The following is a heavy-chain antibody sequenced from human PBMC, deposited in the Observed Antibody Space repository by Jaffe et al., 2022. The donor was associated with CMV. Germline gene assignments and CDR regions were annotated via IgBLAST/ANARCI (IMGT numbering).Heavy chain of an antibody. J-gene: IGHJ6*03. CDR1: GGSFSGYY. V-gene: IGHV4-34*01. Sequence: QVQLQQWGAGLLKPSETLSLTCAVYGGSFSGYYWSWIRQPPGKGLEWIGEINHSGSTNYNPSLKSRVTISVDTSKNQFSLKLSSVTAADTAVYYCARGLKGIVVVPAAGGYYYMDVWGKGTTVTVSS. CDR2: INHSGST. CDR3: ARGLKGIVVVPAAGGYYYMDV. D-gene: IGHD2-2*01.